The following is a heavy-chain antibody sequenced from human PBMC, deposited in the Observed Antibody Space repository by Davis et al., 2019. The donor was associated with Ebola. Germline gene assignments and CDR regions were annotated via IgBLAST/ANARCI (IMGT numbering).Heavy chain of an antibody. J-gene: IGHJ4*02. D-gene: IGHD2-8*01. CDR2: ISSNGGTT. V-gene: IGHV3-64*04. CDR1: GFTFSSYA. Sequence: PGGSLRLSCSASGFTFSSYAMHWVRQAPGKGLEYVSAISSNGGTTYYADSVKGRFSISRDNPKNMLYLQMNSLRAEDTAVYYCARDWITNLKYWGQGTLVTVSS. CDR3: ARDWITNLKY.